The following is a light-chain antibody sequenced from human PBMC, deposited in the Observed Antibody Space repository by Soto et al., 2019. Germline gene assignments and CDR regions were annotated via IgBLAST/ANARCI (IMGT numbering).Light chain of an antibody. Sequence: VLTQPPSASGTPGQRVTISCSGSSSNIGGNSVSWYQQLPGTAPKLLIYDDDKRPSGIPDRFSGSKSGTSATLGITGFQTGDEADYYCGSWDSSLSAYVFATGTKVTVL. J-gene: IGLJ1*01. CDR3: GSWDSSLSAYV. CDR1: SSNIGGNS. V-gene: IGLV1-51*01. CDR2: DDD.